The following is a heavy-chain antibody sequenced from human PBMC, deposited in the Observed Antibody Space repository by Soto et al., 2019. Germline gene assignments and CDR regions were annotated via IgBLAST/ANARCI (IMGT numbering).Heavy chain of an antibody. Sequence: QVQLVESGAEVKKPGASVKVSCKASGYTFTNYGISWVRQAPGQGLEWMGWISGYNGNTKYAQKFQGRVTMTTDTPTNTAYMDLRSVRSDDTAVYYCARDREDYYDSSGNCYYHYGMDGWGQGTTVTVS. J-gene: IGHJ6*02. D-gene: IGHD3-22*01. CDR1: GYTFTNYG. CDR2: ISGYNGNT. CDR3: ARDREDYYDSSGNCYYHYGMDG. V-gene: IGHV1-18*04.